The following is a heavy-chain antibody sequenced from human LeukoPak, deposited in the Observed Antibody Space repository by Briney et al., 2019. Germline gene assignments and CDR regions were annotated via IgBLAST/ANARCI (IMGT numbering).Heavy chain of an antibody. CDR3: ARGLRYFDWSQGYFDY. J-gene: IGHJ4*02. Sequence: GGSLRLSCAASGFTFSSYTMNWVRQAPGKGLEWVSAITGSGDTTHYADSVRGRFTISRDNSKNTLYLQMNSLRAEDTAVYYCARGLRYFDWSQGYFDYWGQGTLVTVSS. CDR1: GFTFSSYT. CDR2: ITGSGDTT. D-gene: IGHD3-9*01. V-gene: IGHV3-23*01.